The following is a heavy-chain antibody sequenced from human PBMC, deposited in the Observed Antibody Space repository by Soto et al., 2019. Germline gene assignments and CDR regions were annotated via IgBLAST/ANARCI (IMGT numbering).Heavy chain of an antibody. D-gene: IGHD3-22*01. CDR2: IIPILRKA. CDR1: GGTFSTQT. J-gene: IGHJ3*02. Sequence: ASVKVSCKVSGGTFSTQTINWVRQAPGQGLEWLGGIIPILRKANYAQKSKSRVTITRDTSASTAYMELSSLRSEDTAFYYCAVTYYYDSSGPSGAFDIWGQGTMVTVSS. V-gene: IGHV1-69*10. CDR3: AVTYYYDSSGPSGAFDI.